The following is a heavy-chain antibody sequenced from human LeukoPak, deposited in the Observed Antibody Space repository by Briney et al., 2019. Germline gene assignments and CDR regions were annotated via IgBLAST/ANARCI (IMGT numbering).Heavy chain of an antibody. CDR3: ARDSCGGDCYSGGY. CDR2: IWYDGGNK. Sequence: SGGSLRLSCAASGFTFSSYGMHWVRQAPGKGLEWVAVIWYDGGNKYYADSVKGRFTISRDNSKNTLYLQMNSLRAEDTAVYYCARDSCGGDCYSGGYWGQGTLVTVSS. V-gene: IGHV3-33*01. J-gene: IGHJ4*02. CDR1: GFTFSSYG. D-gene: IGHD2-21*02.